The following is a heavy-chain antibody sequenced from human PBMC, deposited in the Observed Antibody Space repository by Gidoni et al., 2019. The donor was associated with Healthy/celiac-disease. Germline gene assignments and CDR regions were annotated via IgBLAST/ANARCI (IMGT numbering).Heavy chain of an antibody. V-gene: IGHV3-11*05. CDR2: ISSSSSYT. Sequence: QVQLVESGGGLVKPGGSLRLSCAASGFTFSDYYMSWLRQAPGKGLEWVSYISSSSSYTNYADSVKGRFTISRDNAKNSLYLQMNSLRAEDTAVYYCARVRTPQSRFLEWLSEDYYFDYWGQGTLVTVSS. CDR1: GFTFSDYY. J-gene: IGHJ4*02. D-gene: IGHD3-3*01. CDR3: ARVRTPQSRFLEWLSEDYYFDY.